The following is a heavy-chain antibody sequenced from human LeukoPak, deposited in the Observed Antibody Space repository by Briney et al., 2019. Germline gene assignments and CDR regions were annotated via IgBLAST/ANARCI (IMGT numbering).Heavy chain of an antibody. V-gene: IGHV4-4*09. J-gene: IGHJ4*02. CDR1: GDSISSYY. D-gene: IGHD6-6*01. Sequence: PETLSLTCTVSGDSISSYYWSWIRQPPGKGLEWIGYIYTSGGTNYIPSLKGRVTISIDTSRNQFSLKLSSVTAADSAVYYCARLTRLSTSPDRYYLDYWGQGTLVTVSS. CDR2: IYTSGGT. CDR3: ARLTRLSTSPDRYYLDY.